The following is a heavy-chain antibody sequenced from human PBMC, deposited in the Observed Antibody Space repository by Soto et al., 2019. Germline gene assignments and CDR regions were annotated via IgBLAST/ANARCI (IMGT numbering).Heavy chain of an antibody. CDR2: INSDGSSA. CDR1: GLTVTSYW. Sequence: EVQLVESGGVFVQPGGSLRLSCVVSGLTVTSYWTHWVRQAPGKGLVWVSRINSDGSSASTADAVKGRFTISRGNARNTFYLQMDSLRAEETAVYYCAIAPRYGLDVW. V-gene: IGHV3-74*01. CDR3: AIAPRYGLDV. J-gene: IGHJ6*01.